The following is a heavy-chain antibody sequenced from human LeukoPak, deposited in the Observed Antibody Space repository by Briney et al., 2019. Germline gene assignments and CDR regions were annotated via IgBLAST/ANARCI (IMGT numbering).Heavy chain of an antibody. J-gene: IGHJ4*02. CDR1: GFTFSSYS. CDR3: ARDPPISYYDSSSSY. D-gene: IGHD3-22*01. CDR2: ISSSSSTI. V-gene: IGHV3-48*02. Sequence: GGSLRLSCAASGFTFSSYSMNWVRQAPGKGLEWVSYISSSSSTIYYADSVKGRFTISRDNAKNSLYLQMNSLRDEDTAVYYCARDPPISYYDSSSSYWGQGTLVTVSS.